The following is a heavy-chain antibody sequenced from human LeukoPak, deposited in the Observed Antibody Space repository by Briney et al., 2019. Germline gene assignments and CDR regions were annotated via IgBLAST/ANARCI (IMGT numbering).Heavy chain of an antibody. CDR3: ARSPKSRGYPTSHFDY. V-gene: IGHV3-30*03. J-gene: IGHJ4*02. D-gene: IGHD5-12*01. CDR1: GFAFSSYG. Sequence: GGSLRLSCAASGFAFSSYGMHWVRQAPGKGLEWVAVISYDGSNKYYADSVKGRFTISRDNSKNTLYLQMNSLRAEDTAVYYCARSPKSRGYPTSHFDYWGQGTLVTVSS. CDR2: ISYDGSNK.